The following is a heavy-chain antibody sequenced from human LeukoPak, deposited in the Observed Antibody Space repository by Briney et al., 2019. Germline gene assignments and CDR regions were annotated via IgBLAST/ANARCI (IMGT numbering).Heavy chain of an antibody. D-gene: IGHD3-16*01. CDR3: ARLDTFTAPDY. J-gene: IGHJ4*02. CDR1: GYSFVGYG. V-gene: IGHV1-18*01. Sequence: GASVKVSCKASGYSFVGYGITWVRQAPGQGLEWMGWFNPENGNTNYAQKLQGRVTMTTDTSTSTAYMELRSLRSDDTAVYYCARLDTFTAPDYWGQGTLVTVSS. CDR2: FNPENGNT.